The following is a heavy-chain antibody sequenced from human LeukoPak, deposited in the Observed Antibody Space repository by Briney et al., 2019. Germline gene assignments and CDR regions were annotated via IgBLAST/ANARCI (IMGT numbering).Heavy chain of an antibody. V-gene: IGHV1-18*01. J-gene: IGHJ4*02. CDR1: GYTFTSYG. D-gene: IGHD2-2*01. CDR3: ARPSVPYCSRTSCSYFDY. CDR2: ISAYNGNT. Sequence: ASVRVSCKASGYTFTSYGISWVRQAPGQGLEWMGWISAYNGNTNYAQKLQGRVTMTTDTSTSTAYMELRSLRSDDTAVYYCARPSVPYCSRTSCSYFDYWGQGTLVTVSS.